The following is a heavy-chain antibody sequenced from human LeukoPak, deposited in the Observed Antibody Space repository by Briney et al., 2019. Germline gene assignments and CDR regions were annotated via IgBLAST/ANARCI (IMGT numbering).Heavy chain of an antibody. CDR2: FDPEDVET. J-gene: IGHJ4*02. CDR1: GTTFTDLS. CDR3: ATDFYRGRQLDY. V-gene: IGHV1-24*01. D-gene: IGHD2/OR15-2a*01. Sequence: ASVKVSCKVSGTTFTDLSMNWVRQAPGKGLEWMGGFDPEDVETIYAQKFQGRVTMTEDTSTATAYMDLSSLRPDDTAVYYCATDFYRGRQLDYWGQGTLVTVSS.